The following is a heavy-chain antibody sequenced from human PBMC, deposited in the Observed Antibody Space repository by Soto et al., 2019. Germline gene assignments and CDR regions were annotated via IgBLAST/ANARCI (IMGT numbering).Heavy chain of an antibody. V-gene: IGHV4-31*03. Sequence: SETLSLTCSVSGYSITAGGYYWSWIRQHPGKGLEWIGSFYSSGSTIYNPSLKSRVSISGDTSRNQFSMTLTSVTAADTALYYCARMYSSGSGWFHPWGQGTLVTVSS. J-gene: IGHJ5*02. CDR2: FYSSGST. D-gene: IGHD3-22*01. CDR1: GYSITAGGYY. CDR3: ARMYSSGSGWFHP.